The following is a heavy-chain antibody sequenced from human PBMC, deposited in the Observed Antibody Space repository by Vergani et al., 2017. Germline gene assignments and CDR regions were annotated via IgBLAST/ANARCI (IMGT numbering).Heavy chain of an antibody. CDR2: ISYDGSNK. D-gene: IGHD3-3*01. Sequence: QVQLVQSGAEVKKPGASVKVSCNASGYTFTGYYMHWVRQAPGKGLEWVAVISYDGSNKYYADSVKGRFTISRDNSKNTLYLQMNSLRAEDTAVYYCARDFHDFWSGSYYFDYWGQGTLVTVSS. V-gene: IGHV3-30-3*01. J-gene: IGHJ4*02. CDR1: GYTFTGYY. CDR3: ARDFHDFWSGSYYFDY.